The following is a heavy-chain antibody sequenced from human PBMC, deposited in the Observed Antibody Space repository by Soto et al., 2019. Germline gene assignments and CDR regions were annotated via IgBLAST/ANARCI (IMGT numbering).Heavy chain of an antibody. D-gene: IGHD3-10*01. CDR2: ISGSGGST. J-gene: IGHJ4*02. CDR3: AKYGPHYYGSGPPFDY. CDR1: GFTFSSDA. Sequence: EVQLLESGGGLVQPGGSLRLSCVASGFTFSSDAMSWVRQATGKGLEWVSAISGSGGSTDYADSLKGRFTISRDNSKNPLYLQMDSLRAEDTAVYYCAKYGPHYYGSGPPFDYWVQGTLVTVSS. V-gene: IGHV3-23*01.